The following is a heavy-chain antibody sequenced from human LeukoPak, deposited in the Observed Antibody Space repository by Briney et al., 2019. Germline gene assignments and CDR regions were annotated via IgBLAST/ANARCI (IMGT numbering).Heavy chain of an antibody. CDR1: GYSISSGYY. V-gene: IGHV4-38-2*02. J-gene: IGHJ6*03. D-gene: IGHD3-22*01. CDR3: ARDPYYYDSSGYYYLYYMDV. CDR2: IYHSGST. Sequence: SETLSLTCTVSGYSISSGYYWGWIRQPPGKGLEWIGSIYHSGSTYYNPSLKSRVTISVDTSKNQFSLKLSSVTAADTAVYYCARDPYYYDSSGYYYLYYMDVWGKGTTVTVSS.